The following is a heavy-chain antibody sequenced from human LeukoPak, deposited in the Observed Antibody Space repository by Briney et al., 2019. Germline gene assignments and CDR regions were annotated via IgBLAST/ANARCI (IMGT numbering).Heavy chain of an antibody. CDR3: AREGPYYYDSSGYYPTGYFDY. V-gene: IGHV6-1*01. Sequence: SQTLSLTCAISGDSVSSNSAAWNWIRQSPSRGLEWLGRTYYRSKWYNDYAVSVKSRITINPATSKNQFSLQLNSVTPEDTAVYYCAREGPYYYDSSGYYPTGYFDYWGQGTLVTVSS. CDR1: GDSVSSNSAA. J-gene: IGHJ4*02. D-gene: IGHD3-22*01. CDR2: TYYRSKWYN.